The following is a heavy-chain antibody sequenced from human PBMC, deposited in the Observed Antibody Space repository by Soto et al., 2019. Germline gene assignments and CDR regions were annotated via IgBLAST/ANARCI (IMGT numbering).Heavy chain of an antibody. V-gene: IGHV5-51*01. Sequence: PGESLKISCKGSGFSFTTYWIAWVRQMPGKGLEWMGIIYPGDSKTTYSPSFQGQVTISADKSISTAYLQWSSLEASDTAMYYCASPKQLSMGYYFGMDVWGQGTTVTVSS. J-gene: IGHJ6*02. CDR1: GFSFTTYW. D-gene: IGHD2-2*01. CDR2: IYPGDSKT. CDR3: ASPKQLSMGYYFGMDV.